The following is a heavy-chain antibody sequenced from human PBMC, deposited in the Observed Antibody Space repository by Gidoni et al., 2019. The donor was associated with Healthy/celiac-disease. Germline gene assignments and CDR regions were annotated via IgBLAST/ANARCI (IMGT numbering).Heavy chain of an antibody. Sequence: EVQLVESGGGLVQPGGSLRLSCAASGFTSSSYSMNWVRQAPGKGLEWVSYISSSSSTIYYADSVKGRFTISRDNAKNSLYLQMNSLRAEDTAVYYCARDLRPVKWELHQGYGMDVWGQGTTVTVSS. CDR2: ISSSSSTI. CDR3: ARDLRPVKWELHQGYGMDV. V-gene: IGHV3-48*01. D-gene: IGHD1-26*01. J-gene: IGHJ6*02. CDR1: GFTSSSYS.